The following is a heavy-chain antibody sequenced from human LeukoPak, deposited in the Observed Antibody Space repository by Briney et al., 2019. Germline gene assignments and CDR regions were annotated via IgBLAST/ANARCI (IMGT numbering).Heavy chain of an antibody. V-gene: IGHV1-69*01. CDR2: IIPIFGTA. CDR1: GGTFSSYA. J-gene: IGHJ6*02. Sequence: SVKVSCKASGGTFSSYAISWVRQAPGQGLEWMGGIIPIFGTANYAQRFQGRVTITADESTSTAYMELSSLRSEDTAVYYCARVNQGHYYYGMDVWGQGTTVTVSS. CDR3: ARVNQGHYYYGMDV.